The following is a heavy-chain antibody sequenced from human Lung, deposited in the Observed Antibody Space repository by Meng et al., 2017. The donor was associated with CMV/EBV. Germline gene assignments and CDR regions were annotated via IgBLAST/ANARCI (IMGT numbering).Heavy chain of an antibody. D-gene: IGHD2/OR15-2a*01. V-gene: IGHV1-18*01. CDR1: YG. J-gene: IGHJ4*02. CDR3: ARGGMMWRSRIVIEPATAYDF. Sequence: YGLSCVRQAPGHGAEYMGWISDYNGNTDYAQKFQGRVTMTTDSSTNTAFMELGGLRSDDTAVYYCARGGMMWRSRIVIEPATAYDFWGQGTLVTVSS. CDR2: ISDYNGNT.